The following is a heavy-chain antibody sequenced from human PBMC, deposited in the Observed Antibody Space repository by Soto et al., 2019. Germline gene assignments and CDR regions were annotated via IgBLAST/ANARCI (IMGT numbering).Heavy chain of an antibody. CDR1: GGTFSSYT. Sequence: QVQLVQSGAEVKKPGSSVKVSCKASGGTFSSYTISWVRQAPGQGLEWMGRIIPILGIANYAKKLQGRVTITADKSRSTAYMELSSLRSEDTAVYYCAGAHVREYNRFHPWGQGTLVTVSS. CDR3: AGAHVREYNRFHP. J-gene: IGHJ5*02. V-gene: IGHV1-69*02. D-gene: IGHD3-10*01. CDR2: IIPILGIA.